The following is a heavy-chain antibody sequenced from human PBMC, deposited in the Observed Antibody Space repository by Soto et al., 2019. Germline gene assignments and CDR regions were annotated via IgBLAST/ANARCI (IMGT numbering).Heavy chain of an antibody. CDR3: ARGDGYCSGGSCYSSYYYYYGMDV. J-gene: IGHJ6*02. V-gene: IGHV1-2*04. D-gene: IGHD2-15*01. Sequence: ASVKVSCKASGYTFTGYYMRWVRQAPGQGLEWMGWINPNSGGTNYAQKIQGWVTMTRDTSISTAYMELSRLRSDDTAVYYCARGDGYCSGGSCYSSYYYYYGMDVWGQGTTVTVSS. CDR1: GYTFTGYY. CDR2: INPNSGGT.